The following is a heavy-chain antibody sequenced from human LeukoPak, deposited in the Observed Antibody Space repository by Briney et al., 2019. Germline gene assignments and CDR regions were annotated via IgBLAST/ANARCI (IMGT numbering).Heavy chain of an antibody. Sequence: GGSLRLSCAASGFTFSSYGMHWVRQAPGKGLEWVAVISYDGSNKYYADSVKGRFTISRDNAKNLLYLQMDSLRVEDTAIYYCARDPRTVRIWGQGTLVTVSS. D-gene: IGHD1-1*01. CDR1: GFTFSSYG. V-gene: IGHV3-30*03. CDR2: ISYDGSNK. CDR3: ARDPRTVRI. J-gene: IGHJ4*02.